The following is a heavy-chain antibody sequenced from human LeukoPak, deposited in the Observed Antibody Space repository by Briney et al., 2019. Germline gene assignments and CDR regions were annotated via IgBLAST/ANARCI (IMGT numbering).Heavy chain of an antibody. CDR1: GGTFISYA. Sequence: ASVKVSCKASGGTFISYAISWVRQAPGQGLEWMGGIIPIFGTANYAQKFQGGVTITADESTSTAYMELSSLRSEDTAVYYCARGAGWYYGMDVWAKGPRSPSP. J-gene: IGHJ6*02. V-gene: IGHV1-69*13. D-gene: IGHD2-15*01. CDR2: IIPIFGTA. CDR3: ARGAGWYYGMDV.